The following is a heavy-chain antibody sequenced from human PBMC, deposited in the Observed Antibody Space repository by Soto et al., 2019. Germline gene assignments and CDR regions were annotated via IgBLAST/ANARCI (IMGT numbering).Heavy chain of an antibody. V-gene: IGHV5-51*01. Sequence: PGESLKISCKGSGYSFTSYWIGWVRQMPGKGLEWMGIIYPGDSDTRYSPSFQGQVTISADKSISTAYLQWSSLKASDTAMYYCARRGGGDFWSCYYPYYYYGMDIWRRGTAVRVAS. CDR2: IYPGDSDT. D-gene: IGHD3-3*01. CDR3: ARRGGGDFWSCYYPYYYYGMDI. J-gene: IGHJ6*02. CDR1: GYSFTSYW.